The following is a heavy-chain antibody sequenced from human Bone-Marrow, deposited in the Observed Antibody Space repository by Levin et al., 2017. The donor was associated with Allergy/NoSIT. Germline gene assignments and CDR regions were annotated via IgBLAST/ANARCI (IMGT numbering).Heavy chain of an antibody. D-gene: IGHD3-16*01. CDR3: ARGLGVWNDYVWGSSYFDY. CDR1: GFTFSSYG. J-gene: IGHJ4*02. Sequence: QAGGSLRLSCAASGFTFSSYGMHWVRQAPGKGLEWVAVIWYDGSNKYYADSVKGRFTISRDNSKNTLYLQMNSLRAEDTAVYYCARGLGVWNDYVWGSSYFDYWGQGTLVTVSS. V-gene: IGHV3-33*01. CDR2: IWYDGSNK.